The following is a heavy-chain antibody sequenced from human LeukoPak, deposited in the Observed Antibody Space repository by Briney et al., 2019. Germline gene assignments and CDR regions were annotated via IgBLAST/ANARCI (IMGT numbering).Heavy chain of an antibody. V-gene: IGHV3-20*01. Sequence: TGGSLRLSCAASGFTFDDYGMSWVRQAPGKGLEWVSGINWNGGSTGYADSVKGLFTISRDNAKNSLYLQMNSLRAEDTALYHCARVGSGSYSWTGLFDYWGQGTLVTVSS. D-gene: IGHD1-26*01. J-gene: IGHJ4*02. CDR1: GFTFDDYG. CDR3: ARVGSGSYSWTGLFDY. CDR2: INWNGGST.